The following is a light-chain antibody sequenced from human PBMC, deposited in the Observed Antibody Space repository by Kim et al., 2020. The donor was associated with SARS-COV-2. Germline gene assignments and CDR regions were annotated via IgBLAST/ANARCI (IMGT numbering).Light chain of an antibody. CDR1: QDIRNS. CDR2: AAS. J-gene: IGKJ5*01. CDR3: QQYSSYPYT. Sequence: SSVVDRVTITCRASQDIRNSLAWCQQKPGNAPKTLIYAASTLQIAVPSKFSGSGSGTDFTLTISSLQTEDYATYHCQQYSSYPYTFGQGTRLEIK. V-gene: IGKV1-16*02.